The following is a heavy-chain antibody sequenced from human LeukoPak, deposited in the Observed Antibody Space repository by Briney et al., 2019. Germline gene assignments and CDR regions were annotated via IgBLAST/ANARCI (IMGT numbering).Heavy chain of an antibody. CDR2: IYYSGST. CDR3: ARANYYGMDV. J-gene: IGHJ6*02. Sequence: SETLPLTCTVSGGSISSYYWSWIRQPPGKGLEWIGYIYYSGSTNYNPSLKSRVTISVDTSKNQFSLKLSSVTAADTAVYYCARANYYGMDVWGQGTTVTVSS. CDR1: GGSISSYY. V-gene: IGHV4-59*01.